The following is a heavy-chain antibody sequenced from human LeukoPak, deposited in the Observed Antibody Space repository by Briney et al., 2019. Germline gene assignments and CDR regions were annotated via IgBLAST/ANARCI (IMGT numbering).Heavy chain of an antibody. J-gene: IGHJ4*02. Sequence: QPGRSLRLSCAASGFTFSSYGMHWVRQAPGKGLEWVAVISYDGSNKYYADSVKGRFTISRDNAKNSLYLQMNSLRAEDTAVYYCARINYDYVWGSYRPYYFDYWGQGTLVTVSS. D-gene: IGHD3-16*02. CDR1: GFTFSSYG. CDR3: ARINYDYVWGSYRPYYFDY. CDR2: ISYDGSNK. V-gene: IGHV3-30*03.